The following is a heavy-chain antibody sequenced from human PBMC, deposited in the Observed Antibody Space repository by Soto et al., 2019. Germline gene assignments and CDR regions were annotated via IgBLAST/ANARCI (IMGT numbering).Heavy chain of an antibody. CDR2: IDHSGST. D-gene: IGHD3-9*01. CDR1: GASISNFY. V-gene: IGHV4-59*01. CDR3: AASEDASLPGNFEDDL. J-gene: IGHJ2*01. Sequence: SETLSLTCTVSGASISNFYWSWIRQPPGKGLEWLGYIDHSGSTTYNPSLKSRVTISIDTSKTQFSLNLTSVTAADTAVYFCAASEDASLPGNFEDDLCGPG.